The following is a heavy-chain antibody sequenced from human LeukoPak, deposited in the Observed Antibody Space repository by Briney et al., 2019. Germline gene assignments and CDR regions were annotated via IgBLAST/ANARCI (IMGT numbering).Heavy chain of an antibody. Sequence: SETLSLTCTVSGGSISSYYWSWIPQPAGKGLEWIGRIYTSGSTNYNPSLKSRVTMPADTSKNQFSLKLSSVTAADTAVYYCARALPFGEPFFDYRGQGTLVTVSS. CDR2: IYTSGST. CDR1: GGSISSYY. J-gene: IGHJ4*02. D-gene: IGHD3-10*01. V-gene: IGHV4-4*07. CDR3: ARALPFGEPFFDY.